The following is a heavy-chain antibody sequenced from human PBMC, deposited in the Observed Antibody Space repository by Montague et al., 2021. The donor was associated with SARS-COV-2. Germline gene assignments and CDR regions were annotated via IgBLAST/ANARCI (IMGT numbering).Heavy chain of an antibody. Sequence: SETLSLPCTVSDDSFRHYFWSWIRQPPGKGLEWIGNIYNRGTTNYNPSLKSRVSLSIDKSKNPFSLNLTSVTAADTAVYYCARVGTGYSSNLPSYFQHWGLGTLVTASS. D-gene: IGHD6-13*01. CDR2: IYNRGTT. J-gene: IGHJ1*01. CDR1: DDSFRHYF. V-gene: IGHV4-59*01. CDR3: ARVGTGYSSNLPSYFQH.